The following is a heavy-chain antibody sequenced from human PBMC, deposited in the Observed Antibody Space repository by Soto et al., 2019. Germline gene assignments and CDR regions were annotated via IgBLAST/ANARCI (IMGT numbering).Heavy chain of an antibody. CDR1: GFTFSSYA. J-gene: IGHJ6*02. D-gene: IGHD3-10*01. CDR2: ISGSGGST. Sequence: GGSLRLSCAASGFTFSSYAMSWVRQAPGKGLEWVSAISGSGGSTYYADSVKGRFTISRDNSKNTLYLQMNSLRAEDTAVYYCARDQDNMDAYYYGMDVWGQGTTVTVSS. CDR3: ARDQDNMDAYYYGMDV. V-gene: IGHV3-23*01.